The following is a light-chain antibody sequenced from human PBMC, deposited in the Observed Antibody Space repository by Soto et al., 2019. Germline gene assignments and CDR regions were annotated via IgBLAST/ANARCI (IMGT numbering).Light chain of an antibody. V-gene: IGLV2-23*01. CDR1: SSDVGSYNL. J-gene: IGLJ3*02. CDR3: CAYAGSRV. CDR2: EGS. Sequence: QCALTQPASVSGSARQSITISCTGTSSDVGSYNLVSWYQQHPGKAPKLMIYEGSNRPSGVSNRLPGSKSGNTALLTISGLQAEDEAEYYCCAYAGSRVFGGGTKLTVL.